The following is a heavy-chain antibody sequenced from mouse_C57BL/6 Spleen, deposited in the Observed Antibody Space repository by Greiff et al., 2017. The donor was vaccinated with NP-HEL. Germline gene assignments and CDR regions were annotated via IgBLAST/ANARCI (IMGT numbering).Heavy chain of an antibody. CDR1: GFTFSDYG. J-gene: IGHJ2*01. V-gene: IGHV5-17*01. Sequence: EVKLVESGGGLVKPGGSLKLSCAASGFTFSDYGMHWVRQAPEKGLEWVAYISSGSSTIYYADTVKGRFTISRDNAKNTLFLQMTSLRSEDTAMYYCARYYGSSYGNFDYWGQGTTLTVSS. CDR2: ISSGSSTI. CDR3: ARYYGSSYGNFDY. D-gene: IGHD1-1*01.